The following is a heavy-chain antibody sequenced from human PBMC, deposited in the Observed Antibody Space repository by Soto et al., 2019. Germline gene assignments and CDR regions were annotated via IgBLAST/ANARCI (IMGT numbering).Heavy chain of an antibody. J-gene: IGHJ6*02. D-gene: IGHD5-12*01. CDR3: ANLWGDGYNLGQDYNGMDV. CDR1: GFSFENYG. V-gene: IGHV3-33*06. CDR2: IWYDGSLQ. Sequence: QVQMVESGGGVVQPGRSLRLSCAASGFSFENYGMHWVRQAPGRGLGWVAIIWYDGSLQYYAAAVKGRFTISRDNSKNTLYLEMNSLRAEDTAVYYCANLWGDGYNLGQDYNGMDVWGQGTTVIVSS.